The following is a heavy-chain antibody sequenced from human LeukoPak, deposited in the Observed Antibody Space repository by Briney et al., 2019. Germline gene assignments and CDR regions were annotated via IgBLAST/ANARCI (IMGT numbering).Heavy chain of an antibody. D-gene: IGHD6-19*01. V-gene: IGHV3-30*02. CDR2: IRYDGSNK. Sequence: PGGSLRLSCAASGFTFSSYGMHWVRQAPGKGLEWVSFIRYDGSNKYYADSVKGRVTISRDNSKNTLYLQMNSLRAEDTAVYYCAKDPLGKGSGWYVGWFDPWGQGTLVTVSS. CDR3: AKDPLGKGSGWYVGWFDP. J-gene: IGHJ5*02. CDR1: GFTFSSYG.